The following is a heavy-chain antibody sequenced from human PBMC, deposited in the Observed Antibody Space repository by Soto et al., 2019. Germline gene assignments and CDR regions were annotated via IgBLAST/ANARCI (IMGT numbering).Heavy chain of an antibody. J-gene: IGHJ6*02. D-gene: IGHD2-2*01. V-gene: IGHV1-69*01. Sequence: QVQLVQSGAEVKKPGSSVKVSCKASGGTFSSYAISWVRQAPGQGLEWMGGIIPIFGTANYEQKFQGRVTITADESTSTADMELSSLRSEDTAVYYCARVVVVPAATVYYYGMDVWGQGTTVTVSS. CDR2: IIPIFGTA. CDR1: GGTFSSYA. CDR3: ARVVVVPAATVYYYGMDV.